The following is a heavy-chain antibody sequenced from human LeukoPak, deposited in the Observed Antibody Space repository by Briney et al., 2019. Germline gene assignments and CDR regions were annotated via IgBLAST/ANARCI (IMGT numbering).Heavy chain of an antibody. Sequence: ASVKVSCKASGYTFTSYAMHWVRQAPGQRLEWMGWINAGNGNTKYSQKFQGRVTITRDTSASTAYMELSSLRSEDTAAYYCARGIAVAGTAVNYFDYWGQGTLVTVSS. V-gene: IGHV1-3*01. CDR1: GYTFTSYA. J-gene: IGHJ4*02. D-gene: IGHD6-19*01. CDR2: INAGNGNT. CDR3: ARGIAVAGTAVNYFDY.